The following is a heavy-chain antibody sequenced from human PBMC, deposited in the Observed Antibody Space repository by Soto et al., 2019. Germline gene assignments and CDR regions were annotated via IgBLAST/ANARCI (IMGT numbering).Heavy chain of an antibody. CDR2: ISYDGSNK. V-gene: IGHV3-30*18. Sequence: GGSLRLSCAASGFTFSSYGMHWVRQAPGKGLEWVAFISYDGSNKYYADSVKGRFTISRDNSKNTLYLQMNSLRAEDTAVYYCAKDRARMNYYYCTDVWGQGTSVTVSS. CDR3: AKDRARMNYYYCTDV. J-gene: IGHJ6*02. D-gene: IGHD2-8*01. CDR1: GFTFSSYG.